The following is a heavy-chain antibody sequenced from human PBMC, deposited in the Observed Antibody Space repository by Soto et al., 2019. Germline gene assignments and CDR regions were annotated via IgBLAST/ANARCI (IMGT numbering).Heavy chain of an antibody. CDR3: ARGTTTSAFSAMDV. J-gene: IGHJ6*02. CDR1: GFTFSNNA. Sequence: QVQLVESGGGVVQPGRSLRLSCAACGFTFSNNAMDWVRQAPGKGLEWVAVISYDGSNKYIAESVKGRFTISRDNSKNTLLLQMNSLRAEDTAVYYCARGTTTSAFSAMDVWGQGTTVTVSS. D-gene: IGHD1-1*01. CDR2: ISYDGSNK. V-gene: IGHV3-30-3*01.